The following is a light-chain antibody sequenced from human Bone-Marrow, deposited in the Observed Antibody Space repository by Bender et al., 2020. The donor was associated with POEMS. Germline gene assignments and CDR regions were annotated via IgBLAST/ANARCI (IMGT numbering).Light chain of an antibody. CDR3: AAWDDSLQVV. CDR2: DTN. Sequence: QSVVTQPPSASGTPGQRVTISCSGRRSNIGTNPVNWYQHLPGTAPRLLIYDTNKRPSGVPDRFSALRSGTSASLAIRGLQSDDEGVYFCAAWDDSLQVVFGGGTSLTVL. CDR1: RSNIGTNP. V-gene: IGLV1-44*01. J-gene: IGLJ2*01.